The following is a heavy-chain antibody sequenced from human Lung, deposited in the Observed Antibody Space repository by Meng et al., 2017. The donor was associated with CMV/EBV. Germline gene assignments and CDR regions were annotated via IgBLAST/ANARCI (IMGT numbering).Heavy chain of an antibody. D-gene: IGHD5-18*01. CDR3: AGDRERGYSYGIIDY. Sequence: ASVXVSCKASGYTFTSYYMHWVRQAPGQGLEWMGIINPSGGSTSYAQKFQGRVTMTRDTSTSTVYMELSSLRSEDTAVYYCAGDRERGYSYGIIDYWGQGTLVTVSS. V-gene: IGHV1-46*01. J-gene: IGHJ4*02. CDR1: GYTFTSYY. CDR2: INPSGGST.